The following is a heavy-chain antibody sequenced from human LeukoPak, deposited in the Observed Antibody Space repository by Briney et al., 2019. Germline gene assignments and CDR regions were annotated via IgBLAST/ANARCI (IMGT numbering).Heavy chain of an antibody. CDR3: ARALMTLVRGVPRTTWFDP. CDR1: GYSISSGYY. CDR2: IYHSGST. J-gene: IGHJ5*02. V-gene: IGHV4-38-2*01. D-gene: IGHD3-10*01. Sequence: PSETLSLTCAVSGYSISSGYYWGWIRQPPGKGLEWIGSIYHSGSTYYNPSLKSRVTLSVDTSKNQFSLKMTSLTAADTGVFYCARALMTLVRGVPRTTWFDPWGQGTLVTVSS.